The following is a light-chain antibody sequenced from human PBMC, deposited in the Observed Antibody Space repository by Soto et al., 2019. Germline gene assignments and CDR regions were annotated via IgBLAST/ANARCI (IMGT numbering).Light chain of an antibody. CDR3: ETWDSNTRV. V-gene: IGLV4-60*02. CDR1: SGHSSYI. CDR2: LEGSGSY. J-gene: IGLJ3*02. Sequence: QSVLTQSSSASASLGSSVKLTCTLSSGHSSYIIAWHQQQPGKAPRYLMKLEGSGSYNKGSGVPDRFSGSSSGADRYLTISNLQFEDEADYYCETWDSNTRVFCGGTEVTVL.